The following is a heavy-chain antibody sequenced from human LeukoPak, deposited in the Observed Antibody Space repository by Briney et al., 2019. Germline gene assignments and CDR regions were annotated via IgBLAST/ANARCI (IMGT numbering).Heavy chain of an antibody. V-gene: IGHV4-31*11. J-gene: IGHJ5*02. Sequence: SETLSLTCAVSGGSISSGGYYWSWIRQHPGKGLEWIGYIYYSGSTYYNPPPKSRVTISVDTSKNQFSPKLSSVTAADTAVYYCARGRGDTAMAWFDPWGQGTLVTVSS. CDR2: IYYSGST. D-gene: IGHD5-18*01. CDR3: ARGRGDTAMAWFDP. CDR1: GGSISSGGYY.